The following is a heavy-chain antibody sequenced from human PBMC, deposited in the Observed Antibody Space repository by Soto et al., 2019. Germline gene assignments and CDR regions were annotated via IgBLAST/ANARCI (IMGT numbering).Heavy chain of an antibody. CDR1: GFTFSSYW. Sequence: PGGSLRLSCAASGFTFSSYWMHWVRQAPGKGLVWVSRINSDGSSTSYADSVKGRFTISRDNAKNTLYLQMNSLRAEDTAVYYCARAVEYCSGGSCYLGVYYYYGMDVWGQGTTVTVSS. D-gene: IGHD2-15*01. J-gene: IGHJ6*02. V-gene: IGHV3-74*01. CDR3: ARAVEYCSGGSCYLGVYYYYGMDV. CDR2: INSDGSST.